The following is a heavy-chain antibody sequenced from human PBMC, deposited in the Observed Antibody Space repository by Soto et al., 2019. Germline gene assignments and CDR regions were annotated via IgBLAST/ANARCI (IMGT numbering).Heavy chain of an antibody. CDR3: ARDPSGWYGGFDY. V-gene: IGHV3-33*01. J-gene: IGHJ4*02. D-gene: IGHD6-19*01. CDR1: GFAFSSSG. CDR2: IWFDGSNK. Sequence: GGSLRLSCAASGFAFSSSGMHWVRQAPGKGLEWVAIIWFDGSNKYYSDSVKGRFTISRDNSKSTLYLQMNSLRAEDTAVYYCARDPSGWYGGFDYWGQGTLVTVSS.